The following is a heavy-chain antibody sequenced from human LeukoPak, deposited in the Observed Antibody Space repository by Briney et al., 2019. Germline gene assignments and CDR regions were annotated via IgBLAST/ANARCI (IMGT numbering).Heavy chain of an antibody. CDR2: IYTSGST. D-gene: IGHD3-3*01. CDR3: ARGEVLRFSPLDY. CDR1: GGSISSGSYY. J-gene: IGHJ4*02. Sequence: SETLSLTCTVSGGSISSGSYYWSWIRQPAGKGLEWIGRIYTSGSTNYNPSLKGRVTISVDTSKNQFSLKLSSVTAADTAVYYCARGEVLRFSPLDYWGQGTLVTVSS. V-gene: IGHV4-61*02.